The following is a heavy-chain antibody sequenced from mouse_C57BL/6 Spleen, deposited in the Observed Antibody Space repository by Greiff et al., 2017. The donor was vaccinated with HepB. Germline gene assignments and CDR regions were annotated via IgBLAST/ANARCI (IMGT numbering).Heavy chain of an antibody. CDR1: GYTFTSYW. V-gene: IGHV1-53*01. CDR3: ARGEKKAFYAMDY. Sequence: QVHVKQPGTELVKPGASVKLSCKASGYTFTSYWMHWVKQRPGQGLEWIGNINPSNGGTNYNEKFKSKATLTVDKSSSTAYMQLSSLTSEDSAVYYCARGEKKAFYAMDYWGQRTSVTVSS. J-gene: IGHJ4*01. D-gene: IGHD3-2*02. CDR2: INPSNGGT.